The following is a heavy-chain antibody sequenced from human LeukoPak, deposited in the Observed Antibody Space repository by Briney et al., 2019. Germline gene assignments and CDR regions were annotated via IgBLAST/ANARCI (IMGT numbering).Heavy chain of an antibody. Sequence: SQTLSLTCAISGDSVSSNSAAWNWIRQSPSRGLEWLGRTYYRSKWYNDYAVSVKSRITINPDTSKNQFSLQLYSVTPEDTAVYYCARGGIWRVWFGELPNFDYWGQGTLVTVSS. V-gene: IGHV6-1*01. CDR3: ARGGIWRVWFGELPNFDY. CDR2: TYYRSKWYN. CDR1: GDSVSSNSAA. D-gene: IGHD3-10*01. J-gene: IGHJ4*02.